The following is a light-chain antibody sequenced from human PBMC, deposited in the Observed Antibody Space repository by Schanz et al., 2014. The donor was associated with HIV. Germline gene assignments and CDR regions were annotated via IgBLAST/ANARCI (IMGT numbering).Light chain of an antibody. Sequence: QSVLTQSPSASASLGASVKLTCTLDSGHRTYAIAWHQQQPEKGPRYLMNLNSDGSHSKGDGIPDRFSGSSSGAEHYLTISSLQSEDEADYYCQTWGTGIRVFGGGTKLTVL. CDR2: LNSDGSH. J-gene: IGLJ3*02. V-gene: IGLV4-69*02. CDR3: QTWGTGIRV. CDR1: SGHRTYA.